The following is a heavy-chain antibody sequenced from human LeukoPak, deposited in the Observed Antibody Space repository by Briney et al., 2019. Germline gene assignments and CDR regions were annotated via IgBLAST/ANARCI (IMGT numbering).Heavy chain of an antibody. D-gene: IGHD3-9*01. CDR2: IKQDGSEK. J-gene: IGHJ4*02. CDR1: GFTFTTYW. Sequence: GGSLRLSCAASGFTFTTYWMTWVRQAPGKGLEWVANIKQDGSEKYYVDSVRGRLTVSRDNAKNSLYLQMNSLRAEDTAVYYCARGYDTLTGWLDYWGQGTLVTVSS. CDR3: ARGYDTLTGWLDY. V-gene: IGHV3-7*03.